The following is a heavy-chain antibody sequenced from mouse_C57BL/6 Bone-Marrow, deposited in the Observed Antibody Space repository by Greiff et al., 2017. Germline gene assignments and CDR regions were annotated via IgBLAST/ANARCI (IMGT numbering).Heavy chain of an antibody. Sequence: QVQLKESGAELARPGASVKLSCKASGYTFTSYGISWVKQRTGQGLEWIGEIYPRSGNTYYNEKFKGKATLTADKSSSTAYMELRRLTSEDSAVYFGARDGIRQPRADWGQGTLVTVSA. CDR2: IYPRSGNT. CDR3: ARDGIRQPRAD. J-gene: IGHJ3*01. V-gene: IGHV1-81*01. CDR1: GYTFTSYG. D-gene: IGHD3-2*01.